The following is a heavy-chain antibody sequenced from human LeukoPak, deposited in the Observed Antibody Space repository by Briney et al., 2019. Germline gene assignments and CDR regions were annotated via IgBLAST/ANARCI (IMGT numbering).Heavy chain of an antibody. Sequence: GASVKVSCKAPGYTFTSYAFRWVRQAPGQGLEWMGWINAGNGNTKYSQKFQGRVTITRDTSASTAYMELSSLRSEDTAVYYCARYRDVLLWFGDETGWFDPWGQGTLVTVSS. V-gene: IGHV1-3*01. J-gene: IGHJ5*02. CDR2: INAGNGNT. CDR3: ARYRDVLLWFGDETGWFDP. CDR1: GYTFTSYA. D-gene: IGHD3-10*01.